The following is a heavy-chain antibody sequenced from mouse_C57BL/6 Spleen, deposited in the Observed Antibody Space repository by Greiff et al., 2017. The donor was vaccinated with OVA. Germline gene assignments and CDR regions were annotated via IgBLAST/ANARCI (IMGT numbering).Heavy chain of an antibody. CDR1: GFTFSDYG. CDR2: ISSGSSTI. D-gene: IGHD1-1*01. Sequence: EVKLMESGGGLVKPGGSLKLSCAASGFTFSDYGMHWVRQAPEKGLEWVAYISSGSSTIYYADTVKGRFTISRDNAKNTLFLQMTSLRSEDTAMYYCASHYYGSSLWYFDVWGTGTTVTVSS. CDR3: ASHYYGSSLWYFDV. J-gene: IGHJ1*03. V-gene: IGHV5-17*01.